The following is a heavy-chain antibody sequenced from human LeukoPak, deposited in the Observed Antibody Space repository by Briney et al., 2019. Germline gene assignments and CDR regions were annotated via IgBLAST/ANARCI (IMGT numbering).Heavy chain of an antibody. Sequence: SETLSLTCTISGGSVSDYYWSWIRQSPGKGLEWIGYIYYTGSTTYNPSLKSRVTISADTSKNQFSLKLSSVTAADTAVYYCASRKLGNDYWGQGTLVTVSS. CDR2: IYYTGST. CDR3: ASRKLGNDY. D-gene: IGHD7-27*01. CDR1: GGSVSDYY. V-gene: IGHV4-59*02. J-gene: IGHJ4*02.